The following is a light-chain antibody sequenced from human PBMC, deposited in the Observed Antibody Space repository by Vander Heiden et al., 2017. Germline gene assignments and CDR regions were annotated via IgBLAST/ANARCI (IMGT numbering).Light chain of an antibody. V-gene: IGKV3-20*01. J-gene: IGKJ1*01. CDR1: HSVLTNY. Sequence: IVLTQSPGTLSLSPGERVTLSCRASHSVLTNYLAWYQQKPGQAPRLLIYATSTRATDVPDRFSGSGSGTDFTLTISRLEPEDFAVYYCQQYVSSPRTFGQGTKVEIK. CDR2: ATS. CDR3: QQYVSSPRT.